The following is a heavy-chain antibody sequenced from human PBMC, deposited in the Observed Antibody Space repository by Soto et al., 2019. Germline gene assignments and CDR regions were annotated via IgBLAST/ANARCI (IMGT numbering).Heavy chain of an antibody. CDR3: AREARGWYESALDY. Sequence: QVLLVESGGGVVQPGRSLRLSCAASGFRFRTYTMHWVRQAPGKGLEWVAVISSDGGGEYYADSVKGRFTISRDNSKNILYLQMNSLRPEDTAVYYCAREARGWYESALDYWGQGTLVTVSS. D-gene: IGHD6-19*01. J-gene: IGHJ4*02. V-gene: IGHV3-30-3*01. CDR2: ISSDGGGE. CDR1: GFRFRTYT.